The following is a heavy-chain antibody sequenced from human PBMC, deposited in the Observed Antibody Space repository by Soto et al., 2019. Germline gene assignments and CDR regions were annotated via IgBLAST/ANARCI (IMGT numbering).Heavy chain of an antibody. D-gene: IGHD6-13*01. V-gene: IGHV4-34*01. Sequence: SETLSLTCAVYGGSFSGYYWSWIRQPPGKGLEWIGEINHSGSTNYNPSLKSRVTISVDTSKNQFSLKLSSVTAADTAVYYCARGSAEIAAAGMTTKSRKYYYYYYMDAWGKGTTVTVSS. CDR3: ARGSAEIAAAGMTTKSRKYYYYYYMDA. J-gene: IGHJ6*03. CDR1: GGSFSGYY. CDR2: INHSGST.